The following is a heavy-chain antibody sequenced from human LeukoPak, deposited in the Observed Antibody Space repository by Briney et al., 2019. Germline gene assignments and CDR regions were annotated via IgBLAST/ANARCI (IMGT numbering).Heavy chain of an antibody. CDR3: ARQGGDASPFDY. CDR2: IYNGKTN. J-gene: IGHJ4*02. CDR1: GRSISSYY. D-gene: IGHD2-21*02. V-gene: IGHV4-59*08. Sequence: PSETLSLTCPVSGRSISSYYWSWIRHPPGKGREWIGKIYNGKTNNYNTSLKSRSPISVDSSKKQLSLQLISVTAADTGVDYCARQGGDASPFDYWGQGTLVTVSS.